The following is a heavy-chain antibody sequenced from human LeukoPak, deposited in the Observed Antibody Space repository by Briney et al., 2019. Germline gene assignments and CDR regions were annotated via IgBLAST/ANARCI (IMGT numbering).Heavy chain of an antibody. CDR1: GFVFSIYT. CDR2: ISGSGNGGSI. Sequence: GSLRLSCSASGFVFSIYTIYWVRQAPGKGPEYVSTISGSGNGGSIYYADSVKGRFTISRDDSKSILYLQMNGLRSEDTAVYYCVKDFGRVRGTPDSWGQGTLVTVSS. V-gene: IGHV3-64D*06. J-gene: IGHJ4*02. D-gene: IGHD3-16*01. CDR3: VKDFGRVRGTPDS.